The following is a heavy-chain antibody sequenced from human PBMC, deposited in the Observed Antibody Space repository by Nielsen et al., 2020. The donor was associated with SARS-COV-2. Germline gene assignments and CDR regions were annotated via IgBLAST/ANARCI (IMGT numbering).Heavy chain of an antibody. CDR2: VDSDETIT. J-gene: IGHJ4*02. D-gene: IGHD3-9*01. Sequence: GESLKISCAASGFTFSSYWMHWVRQVPGEGLVWVSRVDSDETITTYADSVKGRFTISRDNAKNTLYLQMNSLRAEDTAVYYCAKDGVRAYYDILTGYYYGAGAEYYFDYWGQGTLVTVSS. CDR3: AKDGVRAYYDILTGYYYGAGAEYYFDY. CDR1: GFTFSSYW. V-gene: IGHV3-74*01.